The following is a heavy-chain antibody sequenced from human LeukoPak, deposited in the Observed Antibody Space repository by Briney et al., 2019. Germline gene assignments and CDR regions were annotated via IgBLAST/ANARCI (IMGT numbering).Heavy chain of an antibody. V-gene: IGHV4-38-2*01. CDR3: ARHLLGGGLDAFDI. CDR2: IYYSGST. D-gene: IGHD2-15*01. Sequence: PSETLSLTCGVSGYSISSGYYWGWIRQPPGKGLEWIGYIYYSGSTNYNPSLKSRVTISVDTSKNQFSLKLSSVTAADTAVYYCARHLLGGGLDAFDIWGQGTMVTVSS. CDR1: GYSISSGYY. J-gene: IGHJ3*02.